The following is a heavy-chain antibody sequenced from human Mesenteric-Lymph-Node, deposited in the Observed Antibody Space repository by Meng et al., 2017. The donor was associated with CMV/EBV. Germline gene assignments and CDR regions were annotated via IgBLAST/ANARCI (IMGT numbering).Heavy chain of an antibody. J-gene: IGHJ4*01. Sequence: SETLSLTCTVSGGSISSSSYYWGWIRQPPGKGLEWIGSIYYSGSTYYNPSLKSRVTISVDTSKNQFSLKLSSVTAADTAVYYCARGWELLLGTVDYWGQEPWSPSPQ. CDR1: GGSISSSSYY. CDR3: ARGWELLLGTVDY. CDR2: IYYSGST. V-gene: IGHV4-39*01. D-gene: IGHD1-26*01.